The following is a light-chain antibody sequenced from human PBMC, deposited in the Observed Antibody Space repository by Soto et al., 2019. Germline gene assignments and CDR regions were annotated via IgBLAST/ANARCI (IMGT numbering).Light chain of an antibody. V-gene: IGKV2-28*01. CDR3: MQVLQTPPT. Sequence: DIVMTQSPISLPVTPGEPASISCRSSQSLLHSNGYNYLDWYLQKPGQSPQLLIYLGSSRASVVPDRFSGSGSGTDFTLKISSVEAEDVGGDYCMQVLQTPPTFGQGTKLEIK. CDR2: LGS. CDR1: QSLLHSNGYNY. J-gene: IGKJ2*01.